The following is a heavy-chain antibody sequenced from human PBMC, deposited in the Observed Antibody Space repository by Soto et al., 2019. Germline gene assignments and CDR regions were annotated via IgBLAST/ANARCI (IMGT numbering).Heavy chain of an antibody. CDR3: ARDSPDYDFWSGYPSGYWFDP. V-gene: IGHV3-48*02. Sequence: EVQLVESGGGLVQPGGSLRLSCAASGFTFSSYSMNWVRQAPGKGLEWVSYISSSSSTIYYADSVKGRFTISRDNAKNSLYLQMNSLRDEDTAVYYCARDSPDYDFWSGYPSGYWFDPWGQGTLVTVSS. CDR1: GFTFSSYS. D-gene: IGHD3-3*01. CDR2: ISSSSSTI. J-gene: IGHJ5*02.